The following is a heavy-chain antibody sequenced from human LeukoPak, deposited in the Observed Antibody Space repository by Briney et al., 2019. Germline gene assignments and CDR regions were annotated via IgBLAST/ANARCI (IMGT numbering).Heavy chain of an antibody. CDR2: ISSSDSTI. CDR1: GFTFSDYY. Sequence: GGSLRLSCAASGFTFSDYYMSWIRQAPGKGLEWVSYISSSDSTIYYADSVKGRFTISRDNAKNSLYLQMNSLRAEDTAVYYCARALDRGSYAIDYWGQGTLVTVSS. D-gene: IGHD1-26*01. V-gene: IGHV3-11*01. J-gene: IGHJ4*02. CDR3: ARALDRGSYAIDY.